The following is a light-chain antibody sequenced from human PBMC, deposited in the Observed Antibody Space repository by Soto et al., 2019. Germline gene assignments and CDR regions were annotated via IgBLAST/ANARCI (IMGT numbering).Light chain of an antibody. Sequence: EIMLTQSPATLSLSPGESATLSCRASQSVRSSLAWYQHKPGQAPRLLIYNASNRATGIPARFSGSGSGTDFTLPISSLEPEDFAVYYCQQRSNWPRITFGQGTRLEIK. CDR2: NAS. V-gene: IGKV3-11*01. CDR3: QQRSNWPRIT. CDR1: QSVRSS. J-gene: IGKJ5*01.